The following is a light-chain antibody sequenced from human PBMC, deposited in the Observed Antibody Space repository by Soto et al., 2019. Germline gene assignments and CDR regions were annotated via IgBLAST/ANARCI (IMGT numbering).Light chain of an antibody. Sequence: QSALTQPASVSGSPGQSITISCTGTSSDVGGYNYVSWYQQHPGKAPKLMIYDVSNRPSGVSSRFSGTKSGNTATLTISGLQAEYEADYYCSSYTSSSTRRYVFGNGTKVTVL. J-gene: IGLJ1*01. CDR2: DVS. CDR1: SSDVGGYNY. CDR3: SSYTSSSTRRYV. V-gene: IGLV2-14*01.